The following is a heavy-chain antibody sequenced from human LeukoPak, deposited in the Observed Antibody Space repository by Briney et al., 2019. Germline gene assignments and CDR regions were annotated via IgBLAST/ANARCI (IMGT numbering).Heavy chain of an antibody. V-gene: IGHV1-18*01. D-gene: IGHD2-21*02. CDR2: ISAYNGNT. CDR3: ARVFRAYCGGDCYSYYMDV. Sequence: ASVKVSCKASGYTFTRYGISWVRQAPGQGLEWMGWISAYNGNTNYAQKLQGRVTMTTDTSTSTAYMELRSLRSDDTAVYYCARVFRAYCGGDCYSYYMDVWGKGTTVTVSS. J-gene: IGHJ6*03. CDR1: GYTFTRYG.